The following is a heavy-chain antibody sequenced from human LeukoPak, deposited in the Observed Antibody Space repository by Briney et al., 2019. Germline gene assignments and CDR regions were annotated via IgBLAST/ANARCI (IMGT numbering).Heavy chain of an antibody. CDR1: GFPFISYS. CDR2: IKPDGTTK. V-gene: IGHV3-7*03. CDR3: ARSIPYGTTWYGRSDY. J-gene: IGHJ4*02. D-gene: IGHD6-13*01. Sequence: GGSWRLSCAASGFPFISYSLTWVPQAPGRGLKWGANIKPDGTTKFYVDSVKGRFTISRDNALNSLYLQMNSLRAEDTAIYYCARSIPYGTTWYGRSDYWGQGTLVTVSS.